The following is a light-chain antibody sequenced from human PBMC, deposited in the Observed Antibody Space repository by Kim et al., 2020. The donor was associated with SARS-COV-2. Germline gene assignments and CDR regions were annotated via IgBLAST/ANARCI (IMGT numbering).Light chain of an antibody. CDR2: DDT. J-gene: IGLJ2*01. V-gene: IGLV3-21*03. CDR3: QVWDSNSDHVV. CDR1: NVGSKS. Sequence: APGKTARISCGGDNVGSKSVQWYQKRPGQALVVVVYDDTDRPSGIPERFSGSNSGNTATLTISRVEAGDEADYYCQVWDSNSDHVVFGGGTQLTVL.